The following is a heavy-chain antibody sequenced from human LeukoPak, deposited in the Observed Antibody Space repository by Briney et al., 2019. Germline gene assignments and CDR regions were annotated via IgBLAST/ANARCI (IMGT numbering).Heavy chain of an antibody. CDR2: MNPNSGNT. Sequence: ASVKVSCKASGYTFTRYDINWVRQATGQGLEWMGWMNPNSGNTGYAQQFQGRVTMTRNTSISTAYMELSSLRSEDTAVYYCARRAVAGPRDYYYYGMDVWGQGTTVTVSS. D-gene: IGHD6-19*01. CDR1: GYTFTRYD. J-gene: IGHJ6*02. V-gene: IGHV1-8*01. CDR3: ARRAVAGPRDYYYYGMDV.